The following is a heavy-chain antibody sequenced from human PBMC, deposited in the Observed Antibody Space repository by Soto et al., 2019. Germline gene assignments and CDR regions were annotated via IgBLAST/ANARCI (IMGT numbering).Heavy chain of an antibody. D-gene: IGHD2-21*02. J-gene: IGHJ5*02. CDR3: VNDRRIAPGADFYCAS. Sequence: EVQLVESGGGLVQPGGSLRLSCAASGFTFSAYSMNWVRQAPGKGLEWVSYISSRTNTIYYADSVQGRFIISRDDAKNSLSLQMNSLRVEDTAVYYWVNDRRIAPGADFYCASWGQGTLVTVSS. V-gene: IGHV3-48*01. CDR1: GFTFSAYS. CDR2: ISSRTNTI.